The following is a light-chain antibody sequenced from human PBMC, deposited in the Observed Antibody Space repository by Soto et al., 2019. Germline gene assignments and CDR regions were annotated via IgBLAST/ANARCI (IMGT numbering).Light chain of an antibody. V-gene: IGLV3-21*04. J-gene: IGLJ2*01. CDR3: QVWDSSSDHLV. Sequence: SYELTQPPSVSVAPGKTARITCGGNNIGSKSVHWYQQKPGQPPVRVIYYDSDRPSGIPERFSGSNSGNTATLTISRVEAGDEADYYCQVWDSSSDHLVFGGGTKLTVL. CDR1: NIGSKS. CDR2: YDS.